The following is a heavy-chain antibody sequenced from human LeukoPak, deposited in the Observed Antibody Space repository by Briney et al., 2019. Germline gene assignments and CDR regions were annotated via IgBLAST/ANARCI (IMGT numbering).Heavy chain of an antibody. V-gene: IGHV3-23*01. J-gene: IGHJ4*02. Sequence: GGSLRLSCAASGFIFSSYAMSWVRQAPGKGLEWVSGISGSAGSTYYADSVKGRFTISRDNSKNTLHLQMNSLRVEDTAVYYCVKDHTAVGGWYFDLWGQGTLVTVSS. CDR2: ISGSAGST. D-gene: IGHD6-19*01. CDR1: GFIFSSYA. CDR3: VKDHTAVGGWYFDL.